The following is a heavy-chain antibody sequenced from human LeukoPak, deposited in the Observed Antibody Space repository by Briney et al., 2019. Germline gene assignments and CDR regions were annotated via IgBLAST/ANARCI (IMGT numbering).Heavy chain of an antibody. Sequence: AGGSLRLSCAASGFTFSNYNMNWVRQAPGKGPEWVANIKQDGSQRYYVDSVRGRFTISRDNAKNSLFLQMNGLRAEDTAVYYCARRGGSSSRRSPIDYWGQGTLVTVSS. V-gene: IGHV3-7*01. J-gene: IGHJ4*02. CDR3: ARRGGSSSRRSPIDY. D-gene: IGHD6-6*01. CDR2: IKQDGSQR. CDR1: GFTFSNYN.